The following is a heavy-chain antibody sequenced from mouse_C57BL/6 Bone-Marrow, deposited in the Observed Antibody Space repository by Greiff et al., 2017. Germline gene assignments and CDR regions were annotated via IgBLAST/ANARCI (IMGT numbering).Heavy chain of an antibody. D-gene: IGHD2-4*01. V-gene: IGHV1-31*01. J-gene: IGHJ1*03. CDR3: ARGGCYDFRWCFDV. Sequence: VQLQQSGPELVKPGASVKISCKASGYSFTGYYMHWVKQSHGHILDWIGYIYPYNGVSSYNQKFKGKATLTVDKSSSTAYMELRSLTSEDSAVSDGARGGCYDFRWCFDVWGTGTTVTVSS. CDR2: IYPYNGVS. CDR1: GYSFTGYY.